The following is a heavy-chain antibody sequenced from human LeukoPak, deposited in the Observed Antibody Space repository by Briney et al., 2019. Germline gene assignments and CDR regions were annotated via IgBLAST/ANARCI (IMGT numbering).Heavy chain of an antibody. CDR2: MNPNSGNT. V-gene: IGHV1-8*01. Sequence: GASVKVSCKASGYTFTSYDINWVRQTSGQGLEWMGWMNPNSGNTGYAQKFQGRVTMTRHTSISTAYMELRSLRSKDTAVYYCARGQSSVTTGIDNWGPGTLGTASP. CDR3: ARGQSSVTTGIDN. CDR1: GYTFTSYD. D-gene: IGHD4-17*01. J-gene: IGHJ4*02.